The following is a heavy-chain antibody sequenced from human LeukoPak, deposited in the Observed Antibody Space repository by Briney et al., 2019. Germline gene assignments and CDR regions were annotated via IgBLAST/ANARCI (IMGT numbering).Heavy chain of an antibody. V-gene: IGHV3-30*04. Sequence: GRSLRLSCAASGFTFSSYAMHWVRQAPVKGLEWVAVISYDGSNKYYADSVKGRFTISRDNSKNTLYLQMNSLRAEDTAVYYCARVPYYDILTGYYIGSEIYWGQGTLVTVSS. CDR1: GFTFSSYA. CDR2: ISYDGSNK. J-gene: IGHJ4*02. CDR3: ARVPYYDILTGYYIGSEIY. D-gene: IGHD3-9*01.